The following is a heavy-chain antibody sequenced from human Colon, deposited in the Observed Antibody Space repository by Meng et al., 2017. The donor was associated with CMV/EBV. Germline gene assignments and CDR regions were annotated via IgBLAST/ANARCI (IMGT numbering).Heavy chain of an antibody. Sequence: ASVKVSCKASGYTFDTYGIHWVRQAPGQGLEWMGWMRGSNDNTQYAQKFQGRVAMTTDTSTNTAYLDLGSLRSDDTAVFYCARAPSGESCTGTGCYFLRIDFWGQGTLVTVSS. J-gene: IGHJ4*02. V-gene: IGHV1-18*01. CDR3: ARAPSGESCTGTGCYFLRIDF. CDR2: MRGSNDNT. D-gene: IGHD2-2*01. CDR1: GYTFDTYG.